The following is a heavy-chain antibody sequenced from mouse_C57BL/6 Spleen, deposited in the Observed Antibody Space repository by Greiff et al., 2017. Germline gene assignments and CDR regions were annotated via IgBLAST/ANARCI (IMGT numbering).Heavy chain of an antibody. CDR1: GYTFTSYW. CDR2: IHPNSGST. D-gene: IGHD1-1*01. V-gene: IGHV1-64*01. CDR3: AYYYGSRFDY. J-gene: IGHJ2*01. Sequence: VQLQQSGAELVKPGASVKLSCKASGYTFTSYWMHWVKQRPGQGLEWIGMIHPNSGSTNYNEKFKSKATLTVDKSSSTAYMQLSSLTSEDSAVYYCAYYYGSRFDYWGQGTTLTVSS.